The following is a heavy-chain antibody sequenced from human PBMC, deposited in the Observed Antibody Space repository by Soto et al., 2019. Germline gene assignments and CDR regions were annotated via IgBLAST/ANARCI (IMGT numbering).Heavy chain of an antibody. CDR1: GFTFSSYL. V-gene: IGHV3-74*01. CDR2: INSDGGST. D-gene: IGHD3-3*01. J-gene: IGHJ4*02. Sequence: GGALRLSCAAPGFTFSSYLMHWVRQAPGKGVGWGSRINSDGGSTSYADSLKGRFTLSRDNAKNTLYLQMNSLRAEDTAVYYCARLIPHYDFWSGYETAFDYWGQGTLVTVSS. CDR3: ARLIPHYDFWSGYETAFDY.